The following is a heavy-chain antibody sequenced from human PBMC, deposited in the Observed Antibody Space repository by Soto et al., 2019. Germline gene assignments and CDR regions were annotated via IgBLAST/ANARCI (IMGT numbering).Heavy chain of an antibody. CDR1: GFTFISYS. V-gene: IGHV3-21*01. CDR3: ARDRNSGYDYADSSAI. CDR2: ISSSSSYI. Sequence: GGSLRLSCAASGFTFISYSMNWVRQAPGKGLEWVSSISSSSSYIYYADSVKGRFTISRDNAKNSLYLQMNSLRAEDTAVYYCARDRNSGYDYADSSAIWGQGTMVTVSS. D-gene: IGHD5-12*01. J-gene: IGHJ3*02.